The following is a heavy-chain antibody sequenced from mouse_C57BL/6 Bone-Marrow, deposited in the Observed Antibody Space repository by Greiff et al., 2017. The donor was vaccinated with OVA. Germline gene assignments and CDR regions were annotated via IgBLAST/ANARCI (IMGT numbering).Heavy chain of an antibody. CDR1: GFTFSSYT. V-gene: IGHV5-9*01. CDR3: ARHSNYVPFYAMDY. Sequence: EVKVEESGGGLVKPGGSLKLSCAASGFTFSSYTMSWVRQTPEKRLEWVATISGGGGNTYYPDRVKGRFTITRDNAKHPMYLHMSSLRSEDTALYYCARHSNYVPFYAMDYWGQGTSVTVSS. D-gene: IGHD2-5*01. CDR2: ISGGGGNT. J-gene: IGHJ4*01.